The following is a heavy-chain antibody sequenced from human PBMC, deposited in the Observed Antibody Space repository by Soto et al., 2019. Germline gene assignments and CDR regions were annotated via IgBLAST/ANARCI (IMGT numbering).Heavy chain of an antibody. V-gene: IGHV4-30-4*01. CDR2: IYYSGST. Sequence: TPSLTCTVSGGSISSGDSYWSWIRQPPGKGLEWIGYIYYSGSTYYNPSLKSRVTISVDTSKNQFSLKLSSVTAADTAVYYCARTSGPAAIIPIGYGMDVWGQGTTVTVSS. CDR3: ARTSGPAAIIPIGYGMDV. CDR1: GGSISSGDSY. D-gene: IGHD2-2*01. J-gene: IGHJ6*02.